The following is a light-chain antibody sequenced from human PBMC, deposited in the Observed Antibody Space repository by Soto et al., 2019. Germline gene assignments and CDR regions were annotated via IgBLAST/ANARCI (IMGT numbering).Light chain of an antibody. Sequence: EIVLTQSPGTLSLSPGERATLSCRASQSVSSSYLAWYQQKPGQAPRLLIYGASSRATGIPDRFSGSGSGTDFTLTISRLEPEDFAVYYCQQHDSSPLTVGGGTKVEIK. V-gene: IGKV3-20*01. CDR1: QSVSSSY. J-gene: IGKJ4*01. CDR2: GAS. CDR3: QQHDSSPLT.